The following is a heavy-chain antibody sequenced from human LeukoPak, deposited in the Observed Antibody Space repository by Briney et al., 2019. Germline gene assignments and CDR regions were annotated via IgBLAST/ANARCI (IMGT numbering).Heavy chain of an antibody. V-gene: IGHV3-23*01. D-gene: IGHD1-14*01. CDR2: NSGIGGST. J-gene: IGHJ2*01. CDR3: AKVPRGHYFDL. Sequence: GGSLRLSCAASGFTFSNYAMSWVRQAPGKGLEWVSSNSGIGGSTYYADSVKGRFTISRDNSKNTLYLQMNSLRAEDTAVYYCAKVPRGHYFDLWGRGTLVTVSS. CDR1: GFTFSNYA.